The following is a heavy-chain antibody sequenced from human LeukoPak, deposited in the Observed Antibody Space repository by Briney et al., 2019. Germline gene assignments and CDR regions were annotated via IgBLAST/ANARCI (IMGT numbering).Heavy chain of an antibody. CDR3: ARVQEYSNGSY. CDR1: GFKFNSYW. Sequence: PGGSLRLSCAVSGFKFNSYWMNWVRQVPGKGLVWVAHINTHGNTANYADSVKGRFTISRDNAKSTLYLQMNSLRAEDTAIYYCARVQEYSNGSYWGQGILVTVSS. V-gene: IGHV3-74*01. CDR2: INTHGNTA. J-gene: IGHJ4*02. D-gene: IGHD4-11*01.